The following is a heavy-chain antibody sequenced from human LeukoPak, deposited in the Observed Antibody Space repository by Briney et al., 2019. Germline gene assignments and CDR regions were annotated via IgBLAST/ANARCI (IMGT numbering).Heavy chain of an antibody. CDR1: GYTFDVYY. Sequence: ASVKVSCEASGYTFDVYYIHWVRQAPGQGLEWMGRINSNSGDTNHAQKFQGRVTMTRDTSITTAYMELSSLRFGDTAVYYCARDRTSTWYGGIDYWGQGTLVTVSS. CDR3: ARDRTSTWYGGIDY. CDR2: INSNSGDT. V-gene: IGHV1-2*06. D-gene: IGHD6-13*01. J-gene: IGHJ4*02.